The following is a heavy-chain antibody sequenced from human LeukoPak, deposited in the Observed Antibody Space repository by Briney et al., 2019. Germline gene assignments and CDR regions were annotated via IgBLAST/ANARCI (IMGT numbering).Heavy chain of an antibody. D-gene: IGHD4-23*01. J-gene: IGHJ4*02. V-gene: IGHV3-23*01. Sequence: GGSLMLSCVASGFTFSSSGMTWVRQAPGKGLEWVSAIRSSGGGTYYADSVKGRFTISRDNSKNTLYLQMNSLTAEDTAVYYCAKRSDYGGNWNYFDYWGQGTLVTVSS. CDR2: IRSSGGGT. CDR3: AKRSDYGGNWNYFDY. CDR1: GFTFSSSG.